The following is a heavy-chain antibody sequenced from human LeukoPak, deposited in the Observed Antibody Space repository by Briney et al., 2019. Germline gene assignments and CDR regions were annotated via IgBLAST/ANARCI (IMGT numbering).Heavy chain of an antibody. D-gene: IGHD6-6*01. J-gene: IGHJ4*02. CDR1: GVTFSSSA. CDR3: ARVGSSSSFDY. V-gene: IGHV3-64*01. CDR2: ISSNGGST. Sequence: QTGGSLRLSCAASGVTFSSSAMHWVRQAPGKGLEYVSAISSNGGSTYYASSVKGRFTISRDNSKNTLFLQLGSLRAEDMPVYYCARVGSSSSFDYWGQGTLVTVSS.